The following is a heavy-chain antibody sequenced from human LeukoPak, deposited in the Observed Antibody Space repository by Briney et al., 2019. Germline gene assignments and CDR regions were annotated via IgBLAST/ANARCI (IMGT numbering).Heavy chain of an antibody. CDR3: ARSAVGTADFDY. CDR2: IYYSGST. V-gene: IGHV4-39*07. Sequence: SETLSLTCTVSGGSISSSSYYWGWIRQPPGMGLEWIGSIYYSGSTYYNPSLKSRVTISVDTSKNQFSLNLTSVTAADTAVYYCARSAVGTADFDYWGQGTLVTVSS. D-gene: IGHD6-13*01. J-gene: IGHJ4*02. CDR1: GGSISSSSYY.